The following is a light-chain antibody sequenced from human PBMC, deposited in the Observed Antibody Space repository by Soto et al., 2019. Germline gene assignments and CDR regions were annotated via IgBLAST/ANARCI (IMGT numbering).Light chain of an antibody. CDR3: SSHTSTNTLLV. V-gene: IGLV2-14*03. J-gene: IGLJ2*01. Sequence: QSALTQPASVSGSPGQSIAISCTGTTSDVGGYNYVSWYQQHPGKAPKLLIYDVNNRPSGVSNRFSGSKSGNTASLTISGLQAEDEADYHCSSHTSTNTLLVFGGGTKVTVL. CDR1: TSDVGGYNY. CDR2: DVN.